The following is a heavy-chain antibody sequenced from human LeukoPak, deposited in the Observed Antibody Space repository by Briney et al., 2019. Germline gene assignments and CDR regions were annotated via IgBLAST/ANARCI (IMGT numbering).Heavy chain of an antibody. CDR3: AKPYYDFWSGPREDAFDI. CDR2: ISGSGGST. CDR1: GFTFSSYA. D-gene: IGHD3-3*01. Sequence: GRSLRLSCAASGFTFSSYAMHWVRQAPGKGLEWVSAISGSGGSTYYADSVKGRFTISRDNSKNTLYLQMNSLRAEDTAVYYCAKPYYDFWSGPREDAFDIWGQGTMVTVSS. V-gene: IGHV3-23*01. J-gene: IGHJ3*02.